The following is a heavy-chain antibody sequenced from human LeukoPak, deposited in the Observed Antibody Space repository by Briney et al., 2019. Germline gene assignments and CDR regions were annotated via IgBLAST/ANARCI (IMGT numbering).Heavy chain of an antibody. J-gene: IGHJ4*02. V-gene: IGHV4-61*02. CDR2: IYTSGST. CDR1: GDSISSGSYY. CDR3: ARVVGGYNFDY. Sequence: PSETLSLTCTVSGDSISSGSYYWSWIRQPAGKGLEWIGRIYTSGSTNYHPSLKSRVTISVDTSKNQFSLKLSSVTAADTAVYYCARVVGGYNFDYWGQGTLVTVSS. D-gene: IGHD3-22*01.